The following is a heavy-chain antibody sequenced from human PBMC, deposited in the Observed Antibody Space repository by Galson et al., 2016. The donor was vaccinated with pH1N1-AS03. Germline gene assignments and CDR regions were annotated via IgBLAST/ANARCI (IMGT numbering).Heavy chain of an antibody. CDR3: ARRANWGFAGRQNWFDP. Sequence: TLSLTCAVYGGSFSGYSCSWIRQPPGKGLEWIGEINHSGSTNYNPPLKSRVTMSVDMAKNLISLNMTSVTAADTAVYYCARRANWGFAGRQNWFDPWGQGTLVTVSS. CDR2: INHSGST. V-gene: IGHV4-34*01. CDR1: GGSFSGYS. J-gene: IGHJ5*02. D-gene: IGHD7-27*01.